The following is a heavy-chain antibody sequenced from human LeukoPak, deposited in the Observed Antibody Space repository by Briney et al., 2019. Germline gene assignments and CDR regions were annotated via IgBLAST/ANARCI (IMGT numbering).Heavy chain of an antibody. CDR2: IVVGSGNA. V-gene: IGHV1-58*02. CDR1: GFSFATSA. Sequence: SVKVSCKASGFSFATSAMQWVRQARGQRLEWIGWIVVGSGNANYAQKFQERVTITRDTSTSTAYLELSSLRSEDTAVYFCAADLPYSNYGPLDYWGQGTLVTVSS. D-gene: IGHD4-11*01. CDR3: AADLPYSNYGPLDY. J-gene: IGHJ4*02.